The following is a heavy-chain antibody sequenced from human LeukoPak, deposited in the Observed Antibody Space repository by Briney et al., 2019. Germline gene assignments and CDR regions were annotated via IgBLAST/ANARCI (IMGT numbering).Heavy chain of an antibody. CDR1: GFTFGDYA. V-gene: IGHV3-49*04. D-gene: IGHD2-2*01. Sequence: GGSLRLSCTASGFTFGDYAMSWVRQAPGKGLEWVGFIRSKAYGGTTEYAASVKGRFTISRDDSKSIAYLQMNSLKTEDTAVYYCTRAPAAPFDYWGQGTLVTVSS. CDR2: IRSKAYGGTT. J-gene: IGHJ4*02. CDR3: TRAPAAPFDY.